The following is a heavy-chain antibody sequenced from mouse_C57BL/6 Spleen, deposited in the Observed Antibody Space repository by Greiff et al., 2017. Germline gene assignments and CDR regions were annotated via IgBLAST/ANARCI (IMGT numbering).Heavy chain of an antibody. V-gene: IGHV1-69*01. CDR3: ARGHWSYWYFDV. D-gene: IGHD4-1*01. CDR2: IDPSDSYT. CDR1: GYTFTSYW. J-gene: IGHJ1*03. Sequence: VQLQQPGAELVMPGASVKLSCKASGYTFTSYWMHWVKQRPGQGLEWIGEIDPSDSYTNYNQKFKGKSTLTVDKSSSTAYMQLSSLTSEDSAVYYCARGHWSYWYFDVWGTGTTVTVSS.